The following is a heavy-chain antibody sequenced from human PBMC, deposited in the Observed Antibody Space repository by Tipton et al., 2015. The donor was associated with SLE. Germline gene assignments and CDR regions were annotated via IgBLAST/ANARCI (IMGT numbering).Heavy chain of an antibody. CDR2: ISSSGRFI. CDR3: ARDAGSGPIYFDY. CDR1: GFTFSSYW. V-gene: IGHV3-21*01. Sequence: SLRLSCAASGFTFSSYWMNWVRQAPGKGLEWVSSISSSGRFIFYADSVKGRFAISRDNTKNSLYLQMNSLRAEDTALYYCARDAGSGPIYFDYWDQGTLVTVSS. D-gene: IGHD2-15*01. J-gene: IGHJ4*02.